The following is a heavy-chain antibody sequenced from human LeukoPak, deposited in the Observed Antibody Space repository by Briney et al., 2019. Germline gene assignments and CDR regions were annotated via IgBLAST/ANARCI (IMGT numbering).Heavy chain of an antibody. J-gene: IGHJ4*02. V-gene: IGHV4-4*02. CDR2: IYDNGST. CDR3: ASPRAERSTWYAVDY. Sequence: PSETLSLTCTVSGGSISRSNWWSWVRQSPGKGLEWIGEIYDNGSTNYKSSLKSRVTISVDKSKNQFFLNLSSVTAADTAVYYFASPRAERSTWYAVDYWGQGILVTVSS. D-gene: IGHD6-13*01. CDR1: GGSISRSNW.